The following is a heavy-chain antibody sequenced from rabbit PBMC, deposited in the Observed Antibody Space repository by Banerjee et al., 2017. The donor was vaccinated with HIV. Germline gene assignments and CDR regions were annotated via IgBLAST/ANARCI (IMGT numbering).Heavy chain of an antibody. V-gene: IGHV1S45*01. Sequence: EESGGDLVKPEGSLTLTCTASGFSFSSSYWICWVRQAPGKGLECIACIYAGSSGNTYYANWAKGRFTISSHNAQNTLYLQLNSLTAADTATYFCARGLDGYGYATSRLDLWGQGTLVTVS. CDR1: GFSFSSSYW. CDR3: ARGLDGYGYATSRLDL. J-gene: IGHJ3*01. CDR2: IYAGSSGNT. D-gene: IGHD6-1*01.